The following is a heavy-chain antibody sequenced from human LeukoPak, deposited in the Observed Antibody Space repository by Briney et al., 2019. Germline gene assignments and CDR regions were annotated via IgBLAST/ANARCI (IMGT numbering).Heavy chain of an antibody. CDR1: GYTFSSYD. V-gene: IGHV1-8*01. D-gene: IGHD3-9*01. CDR2: VNPNSGNT. J-gene: IGHJ3*02. Sequence: ASVKVSCKASGYTFSSYDVNWVRQATGQGLEWMGWVNPNSGNTGYAQKFQDRVTMTMDTSISTAYMELSSLRSEDTAVYYCARDPINGSDAFDIWGQGTMVTVSS. CDR3: ARDPINGSDAFDI.